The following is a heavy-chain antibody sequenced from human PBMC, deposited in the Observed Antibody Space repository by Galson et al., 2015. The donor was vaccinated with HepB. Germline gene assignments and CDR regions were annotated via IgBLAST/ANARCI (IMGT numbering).Heavy chain of an antibody. CDR2: INAGNGNT. CDR1: GYTFTSYA. V-gene: IGHV1-3*01. D-gene: IGHD6-19*01. CDR3: ARWPHYSSGWKTGGDYYGMDV. Sequence: SVKVSCKASGYTFTSYAMHWVRQAPGQRLEWMGWINAGNGNTKYSQKFQGRVTITRDTSASTAYMELSSLRSEDTAVYYCARWPHYSSGWKTGGDYYGMDVWGQGTTVTVSS. J-gene: IGHJ6*02.